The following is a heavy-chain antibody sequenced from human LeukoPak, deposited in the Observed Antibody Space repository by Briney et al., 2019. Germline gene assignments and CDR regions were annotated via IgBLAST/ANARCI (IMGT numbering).Heavy chain of an antibody. CDR2: ISYDGSNK. D-gene: IGHD1-1*01. CDR1: GFTFSSYG. V-gene: IGHV3-30*18. J-gene: IGHJ3*02. CDR3: AKLLGIPALESDAFDI. Sequence: GGSLRLSCAASGFTFSSYGMHWVRQAPGKRLEWVAVISYDGSNKYYADSVKGRFTISRDNSKNTLYLQMNSLRAEDTAVYYCAKLLGIPALESDAFDIWGQGTMVTVSS.